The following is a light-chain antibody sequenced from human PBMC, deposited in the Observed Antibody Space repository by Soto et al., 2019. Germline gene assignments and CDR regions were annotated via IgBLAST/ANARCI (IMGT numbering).Light chain of an antibody. Sequence: DIQGTQSRSSLSASVGDRFTITCQASQNINNYLNWYQQKPGRAPKLLIYKASTLKSGVPSRFSGSGSGTEFTLTISSLQPDDFATYYCQHYNSYSEAFGQGTKVDIK. CDR1: QNINNY. CDR2: KAS. J-gene: IGKJ1*01. V-gene: IGKV1-5*03. CDR3: QHYNSYSEA.